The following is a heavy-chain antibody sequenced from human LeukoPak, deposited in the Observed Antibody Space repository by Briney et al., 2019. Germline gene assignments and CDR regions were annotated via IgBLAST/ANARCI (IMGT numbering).Heavy chain of an antibody. CDR2: INPNSGGT. Sequence: ASVKVSCKASGYNYIGYYLHWVRQAPGQGLEWMGWINPNSGGTNYAQKFQGRVTMTRDTSISTAYMEVNRLRSDDTAVYYCARIRSGYPPFDYWGQGTLVTVSS. V-gene: IGHV1-2*02. CDR1: GYNYIGYY. D-gene: IGHD3-22*01. J-gene: IGHJ4*02. CDR3: ARIRSGYPPFDY.